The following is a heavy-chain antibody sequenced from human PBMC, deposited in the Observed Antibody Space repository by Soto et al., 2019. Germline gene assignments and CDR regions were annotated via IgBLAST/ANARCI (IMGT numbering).Heavy chain of an antibody. CDR2: MNPNSGNT. J-gene: IGHJ6*02. V-gene: IGHV1-8*01. CDR3: ARGLGQQLGHYYYYGMDV. CDR1: GYPFTSYD. D-gene: IGHD6-13*01. Sequence: GASVKVSCKASGYPFTSYDINSVRQATGQGLEWMGWMNPNSGNTGYAQNFQGRVTMTRNNSISTAYMELSSLRSEDTAVYYCARGLGQQLGHYYYYGMDVWGQGTTVTVSS.